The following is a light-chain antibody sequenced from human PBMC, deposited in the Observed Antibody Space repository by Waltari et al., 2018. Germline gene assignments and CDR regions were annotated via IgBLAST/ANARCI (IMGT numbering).Light chain of an antibody. CDR3: QQYYSVPYT. V-gene: IGKV4-1*01. CDR1: QILLYSSNNKDY. CDR2: WAS. Sequence: DIVMTQSPDSLALSLGERATINCESSQILLYSSNNKDYLAWFQQKPGQPPKLLISWASTRDSGVPDRFSGSGSGTDFTLTISSLQAEDVALYFCQQYYSVPYTFGQGTKLEIK. J-gene: IGKJ2*01.